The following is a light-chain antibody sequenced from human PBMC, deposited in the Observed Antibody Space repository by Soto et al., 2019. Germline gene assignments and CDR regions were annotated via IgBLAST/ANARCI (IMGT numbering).Light chain of an antibody. CDR2: DAS. V-gene: IGKV1-5*01. J-gene: IGKJ2*01. CDR1: QSISSW. Sequence: DIPMTRSPSTLSVSVGDRVTITCRASQSISSWLAWYQQKPGKAPKVLIYDASSLESGVPSRFSGSGSGTEYTLTISSLQPDDFATYSCQHYNSYLYTFGQGTKLEIK. CDR3: QHYNSYLYT.